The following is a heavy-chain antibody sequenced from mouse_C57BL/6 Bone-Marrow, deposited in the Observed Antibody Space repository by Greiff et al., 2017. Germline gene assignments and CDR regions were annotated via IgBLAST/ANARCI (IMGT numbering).Heavy chain of an antibody. V-gene: IGHV1-81*01. D-gene: IGHD2-12*01. CDR2: IYPRSGNT. CDR3: ARNYGYYRGYAMDY. J-gene: IGHJ4*01. CDR1: GYTFTSYG. Sequence: VKLQESGAELARPGASVKLSCKASGYTFTSYGISWVKQRTGQGLEWIGEIYPRSGNTYYNEKFKGKATLTADKSSSTAYMELRSLTSEDSAVYFCARNYGYYRGYAMDYWGQGTSVTVSS.